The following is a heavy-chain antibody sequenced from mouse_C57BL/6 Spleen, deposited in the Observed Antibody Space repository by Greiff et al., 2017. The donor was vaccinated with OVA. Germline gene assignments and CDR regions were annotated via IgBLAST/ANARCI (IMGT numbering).Heavy chain of an antibody. CDR3: ARGGDDGNYAMDY. Sequence: QVQLKESGAELVKPGASVKISCKASGYAFSSYWMNWVKQRPGKGLEWIGQIYPGDGDTNYNGKFKGKATLTADKSSSTAYMQLSSLTSEDSAVYFCARGGDDGNYAMDYWGQGTSVTVSS. V-gene: IGHV1-80*01. J-gene: IGHJ4*01. CDR1: GYAFSSYW. CDR2: IYPGDGDT. D-gene: IGHD2-3*01.